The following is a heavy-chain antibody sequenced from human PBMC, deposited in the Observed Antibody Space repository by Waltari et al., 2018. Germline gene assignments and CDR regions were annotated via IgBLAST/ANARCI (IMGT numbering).Heavy chain of an antibody. D-gene: IGHD3-9*01. CDR1: GYSLSSGYY. CDR3: ARRLVSFYSFDY. V-gene: IGHV4-38-2*01. Sequence: QVQLQESGPGLVKPSETLSLTCAVSGYSLSSGYYWGWIRQPPGKGLAWIGSIYHSGSTYDNPSLKSRVTISVDTSKNQFSLKLSSVTAADTAVYYCARRLVSFYSFDYWGQGTLVTVSS. J-gene: IGHJ4*02. CDR2: IYHSGST.